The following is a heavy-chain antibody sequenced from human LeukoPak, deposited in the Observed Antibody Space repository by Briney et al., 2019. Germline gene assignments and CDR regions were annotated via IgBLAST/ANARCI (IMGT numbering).Heavy chain of an antibody. CDR1: GYTFTNFY. D-gene: IGHD5-24*01. CDR3: ARQEMANRWDFDY. CDR2: INPNSGDT. Sequence: ASVTVSFKSSGYTFTNFYMHWERHAPGQGLEWMGWINPNSGDTNYAQKFQGRVTMARDTSLSTAYMELSRLSSDHTAVYYCARQEMANRWDFDYWGQGTLVTVSS. J-gene: IGHJ4*02. V-gene: IGHV1-2*02.